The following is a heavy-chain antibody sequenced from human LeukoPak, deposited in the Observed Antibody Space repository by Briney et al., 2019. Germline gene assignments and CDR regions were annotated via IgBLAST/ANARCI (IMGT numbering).Heavy chain of an antibody. V-gene: IGHV4-39*07. CDR1: GGSISSYY. CDR3: ARYKIEAVAGKQHFDY. J-gene: IGHJ4*02. Sequence: SETLSLTCTVSGGSISSYYWGWIRQPPGKGLEWIWSISYSGTTYYNPSLKSRVTISVDTSKNQFSLKLSSVTAADTAVYYCARYKIEAVAGKQHFDYWGQGTLVTVSS. CDR2: ISYSGTT. D-gene: IGHD6-19*01.